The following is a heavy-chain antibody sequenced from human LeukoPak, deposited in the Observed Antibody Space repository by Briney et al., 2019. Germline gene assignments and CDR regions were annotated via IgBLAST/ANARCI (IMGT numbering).Heavy chain of an antibody. CDR1: GYTFSGYY. CDR3: ARDVSLNWYFDL. D-gene: IGHD3-16*02. Sequence: GASVKVSCKASGYTFSGYYIHWVRQAPGQGLEWMGWINPNSGGTNYAQKFQGRVTMTRDTSISTAYMELSRLRSDDTAVYYCARDVSLNWYFDLWGRGTLVTVSS. J-gene: IGHJ2*01. V-gene: IGHV1-2*02. CDR2: INPNSGGT.